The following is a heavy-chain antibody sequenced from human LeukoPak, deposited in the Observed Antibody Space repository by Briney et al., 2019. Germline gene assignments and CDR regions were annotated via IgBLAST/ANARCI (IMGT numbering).Heavy chain of an antibody. Sequence: GGSLRHSCAASGFTVSTNYMSWVRQAPGKGLEWVSVIYSGGTTYYADSVKGRFTISRDDSKNKLYLQMNSLRAEDTAVYYCARDQENYDSSGYLDYWGQGTLVTVSS. V-gene: IGHV3-53*01. CDR2: IYSGGTT. J-gene: IGHJ4*02. D-gene: IGHD3-22*01. CDR1: GFTVSTNY. CDR3: ARDQENYDSSGYLDY.